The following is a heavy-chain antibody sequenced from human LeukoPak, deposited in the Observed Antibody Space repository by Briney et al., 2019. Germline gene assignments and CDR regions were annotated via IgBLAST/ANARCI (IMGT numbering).Heavy chain of an antibody. D-gene: IGHD4-17*01. J-gene: IGHJ3*02. V-gene: IGHV3-21*04. CDR2: ISSSSSYI. CDR1: GFTFSSYT. CDR3: ARDPNGDYIGTFDM. Sequence: GGSLRLSCETSGFTFSSYTMYWVRQAPGKGLEWVSSISSSSSYIYYADSVQGRFAISRDNSKNTLYLQMNSLRVEDTAVYFCARDPNGDYIGTFDMWGRGTMVSVSS.